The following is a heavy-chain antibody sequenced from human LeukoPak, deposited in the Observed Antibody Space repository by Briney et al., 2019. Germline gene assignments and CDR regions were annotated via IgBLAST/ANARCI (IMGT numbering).Heavy chain of an antibody. CDR1: GFTFSSYW. J-gene: IGHJ6*03. V-gene: IGHV3-74*01. CDR2: INSDGSST. Sequence: PGGSLRLSCAASGFTFSSYWVHWVRQAPGKGLVWVSRINSDGSSTSYADSVKGRFTISRDNAENTLYLQMNSLRAEDTAVYYCARAGGLALLNYYYYMDVWGKGTTVTVSS. CDR3: ARAGGLALLNYYYYMDV. D-gene: IGHD4-23*01.